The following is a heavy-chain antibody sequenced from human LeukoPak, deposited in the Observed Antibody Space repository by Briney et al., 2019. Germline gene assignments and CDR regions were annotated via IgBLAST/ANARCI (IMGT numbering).Heavy chain of an antibody. D-gene: IGHD3-3*01. CDR1: GGSISSYY. CDR2: IYYSGST. CDR3: ARPHYDRPGYSFPPYGMDV. J-gene: IGHJ6*02. Sequence: KPSETLSLTCTVSGGSISSYYWSWIRQPPGKGLEWIGYIYYSGSTNYNPSLKGRVTISVDTSKNQFSLNLSSVTAADTAVYYCARPHYDRPGYSFPPYGMDVWGQGTTVTVSS. V-gene: IGHV4-59*12.